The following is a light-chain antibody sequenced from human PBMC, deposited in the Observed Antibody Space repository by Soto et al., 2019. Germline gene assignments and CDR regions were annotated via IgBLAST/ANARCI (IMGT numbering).Light chain of an antibody. V-gene: IGKV1-5*03. J-gene: IGKJ5*01. CDR1: QSISSW. CDR2: KAS. CDR3: QQYENYPT. Sequence: DIQMTQSPSTLSASVGDRVTITCRASQSISSWLAWYQQKPGKAPKLLISKASTLKSGVPSRFGGRGSGTEFTLTITSLQPDDFATYYCQQYENYPTFGQGTRLEI.